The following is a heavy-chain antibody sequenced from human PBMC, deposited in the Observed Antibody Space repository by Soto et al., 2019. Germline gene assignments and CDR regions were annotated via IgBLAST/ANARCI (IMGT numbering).Heavy chain of an antibody. CDR3: ARGLMSGNSIDFDY. CDR1: GFTFRTYS. Sequence: GGSLRLSCAASGFTFRTYSMNWVRQAPGKGLEWVSSISGSGSYIYHAGSVKGRFTISRDNAKNSLYLQMNSLRAEDTAIYYCARGLMSGNSIDFDYWGQGTLVTVSS. J-gene: IGHJ4*02. V-gene: IGHV3-21*01. D-gene: IGHD2-8*01. CDR2: ISGSGSYI.